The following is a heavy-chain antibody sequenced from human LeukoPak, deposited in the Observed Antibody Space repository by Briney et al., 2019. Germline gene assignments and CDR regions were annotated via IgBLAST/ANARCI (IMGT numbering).Heavy chain of an antibody. CDR2: ISGSGGST. V-gene: IGHV3-23*01. Sequence: GGSLRLSCAASGFTFSSYGMSWVRQAPGKGLEWVSAISGSGGSTYYADSVKGRFTISRDNAKNSLYLQMNSLRAEDTAVYYCARVLRYFDWLTKDYWGQGTLVTVSS. J-gene: IGHJ4*02. CDR1: GFTFSSYG. D-gene: IGHD3-9*01. CDR3: ARVLRYFDWLTKDY.